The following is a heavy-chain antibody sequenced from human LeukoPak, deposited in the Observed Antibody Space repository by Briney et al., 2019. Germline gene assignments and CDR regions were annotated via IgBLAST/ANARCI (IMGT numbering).Heavy chain of an antibody. D-gene: IGHD3-16*01. Sequence: GGSLRLSCAASGFAVSSKFMYWVRQAPGKGLEWVSVIRVGDVTHYADSVKGRFTTSRDSSKNTVYLQMESLRVEDTAVYYCAREDNGGATDDGFDVRGHGTVVTVSS. J-gene: IGHJ3*01. CDR2: IRVGDVT. CDR1: GFAVSSKF. CDR3: AREDNGGATDDGFDV. V-gene: IGHV3-53*01.